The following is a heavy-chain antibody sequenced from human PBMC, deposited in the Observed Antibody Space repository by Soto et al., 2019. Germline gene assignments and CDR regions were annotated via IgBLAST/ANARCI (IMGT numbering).Heavy chain of an antibody. CDR1: GFTFSSYG. CDR3: AKVIPRYSSGWYCDY. Sequence: PGGSLRLSCAASGFTFSSYGMHWVRQAPGKGLEWVAVISYDGSNKYYADSVKGRFTISRDNSKNTLYLQMNSLRAEDTAVYYCAKVIPRYSSGWYCDYWGQGALVTSPQ. J-gene: IGHJ4*02. D-gene: IGHD6-19*01. V-gene: IGHV3-30*18. CDR2: ISYDGSNK.